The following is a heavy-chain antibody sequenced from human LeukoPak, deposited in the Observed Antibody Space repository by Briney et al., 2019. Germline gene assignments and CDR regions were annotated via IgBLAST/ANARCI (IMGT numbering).Heavy chain of an antibody. D-gene: IGHD2-15*01. Sequence: GGSLRLSCAASGFTFSSYWMSWVRQAPGKGLEWVAYIKQDVTEKYYVDSVKGRFSISRDNAKNSLYLQMNSLRAEDTAVYYCARRYCSGGSCFFFDYWGQGTLVTVSS. J-gene: IGHJ4*02. CDR3: ARRYCSGGSCFFFDY. CDR2: IKQDVTEK. CDR1: GFTFSSYW. V-gene: IGHV3-7*01.